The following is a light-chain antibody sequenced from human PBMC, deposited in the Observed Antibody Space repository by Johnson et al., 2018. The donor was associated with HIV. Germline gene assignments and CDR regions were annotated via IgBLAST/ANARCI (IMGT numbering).Light chain of an antibody. V-gene: IGLV1-51*02. CDR2: ENN. CDR1: SSNIGNNY. Sequence: QSVLTQPPSVSAAPGQRVTISCSGSSSNIGNNYVSWYQQLPGTAPKLLIYENNKRPSGIPERFSGSKSGTSATLGITGLQTGDEADYFCGTWDSSLSTGVFGTWTQGTVL. J-gene: IGLJ1*01. CDR3: GTWDSSLSTGV.